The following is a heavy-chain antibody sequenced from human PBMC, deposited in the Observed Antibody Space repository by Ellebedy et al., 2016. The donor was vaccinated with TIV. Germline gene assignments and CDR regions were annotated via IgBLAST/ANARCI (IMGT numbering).Heavy chain of an antibody. Sequence: PGGSLRLSCTTFGFIFTNYWMSWVRQAPGKGLEWVANIKQDGSETYYVDSVKGRFTISRDNAKKSVYLQMNSLRAEDTAVYYCARAIISYDSSGYYPNYYYYGMDVWGQGTTVTVSS. CDR2: IKQDGSET. CDR1: GFIFTNYW. CDR3: ARAIISYDSSGYYPNYYYYGMDV. V-gene: IGHV3-7*04. D-gene: IGHD3-22*01. J-gene: IGHJ6*02.